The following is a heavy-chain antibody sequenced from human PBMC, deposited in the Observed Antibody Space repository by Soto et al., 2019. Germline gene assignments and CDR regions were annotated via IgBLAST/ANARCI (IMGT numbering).Heavy chain of an antibody. CDR2: INPNSGGT. D-gene: IGHD3-9*01. J-gene: IGHJ4*02. Sequence: ASVKVSCKASGYTFTGYYMHWVRQAHGQGLEWMGWINPNSGGTNYAQKFQGWVTMTRDTSISTAYMELSRLGSDDMAVYYCARVSHYDIPYYFDYWGQGTLVTVSS. CDR3: ARVSHYDIPYYFDY. V-gene: IGHV1-2*04. CDR1: GYTFTGYY.